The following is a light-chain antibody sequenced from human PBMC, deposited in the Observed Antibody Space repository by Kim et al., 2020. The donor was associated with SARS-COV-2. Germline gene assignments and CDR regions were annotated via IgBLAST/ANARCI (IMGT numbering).Light chain of an antibody. CDR3: NSRDSSGNHLEGV. V-gene: IGLV3-19*01. Sequence: SSALTQDPAVSVALGQTVRITCQGDSLRSYYASWYQQKPGQAPVLVIYGKNNRPSGIPDRFSGSSSGNTASLTITGAQAEDEADYYCNSRDSSGNHLEGVSGGGTQLTVL. CDR2: GKN. J-gene: IGLJ3*02. CDR1: SLRSYY.